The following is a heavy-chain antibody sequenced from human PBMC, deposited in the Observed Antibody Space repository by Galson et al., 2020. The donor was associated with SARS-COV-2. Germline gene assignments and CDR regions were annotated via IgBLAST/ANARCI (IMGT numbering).Heavy chain of an antibody. Sequence: GESLKISCKGSGYSFTSYWIGWVRQMPGKGLEWMGIIYPGDSDTRYSPSLQGQVTISADKSISTAYLQWSSLKASDTAMYYCARASGVVVITSHFDYWGQGTLVTVSS. CDR3: ARASGVVVITSHFDY. CDR1: GYSFTSYW. D-gene: IGHD3-22*01. CDR2: IYPGDSDT. V-gene: IGHV5-51*01. J-gene: IGHJ4*02.